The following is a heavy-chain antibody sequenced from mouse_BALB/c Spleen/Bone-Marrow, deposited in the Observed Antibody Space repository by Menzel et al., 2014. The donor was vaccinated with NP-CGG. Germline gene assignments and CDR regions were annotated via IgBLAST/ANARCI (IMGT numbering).Heavy chain of an antibody. CDR3: ARGRGWYLDY. CDR2: IYPGDGDT. Sequence: VQGEESGAELVRLGSSVKISCKASGYAISSYWMNWVKQRPGQGLEWIGQIYPGDGDTNYNGKFKGKATLTADKSSSTAYMQISSLTSEDSAVYFCARGRGWYLDYWGQGTTLTVSS. J-gene: IGHJ2*01. D-gene: IGHD2-3*01. V-gene: IGHV1-80*01. CDR1: GYAISSYW.